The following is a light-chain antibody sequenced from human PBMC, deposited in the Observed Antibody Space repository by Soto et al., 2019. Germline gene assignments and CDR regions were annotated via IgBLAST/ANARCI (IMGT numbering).Light chain of an antibody. V-gene: IGKV3-20*01. CDR3: HLYGDSPPRGT. CDR1: QSIDVIH. CDR2: GAS. J-gene: IGKJ3*01. Sequence: EVVLTQSPATLSLSPGARATLSCRASQSIDVIHLASYQHTGGQAPRLLIHGASPRDPGVPDRFSGSGVGTAGSLIVDRLDLADFALYYGHLYGDSPPRGTFGPGTTV.